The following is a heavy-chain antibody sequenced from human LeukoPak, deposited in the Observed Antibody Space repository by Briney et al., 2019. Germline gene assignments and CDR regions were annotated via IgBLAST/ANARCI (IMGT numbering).Heavy chain of an antibody. J-gene: IGHJ6*02. Sequence: NPGASLRLSCAASGFTFSSYAMSWVRQAPGKGLEWVSSISSSSSYIYYADSVKGRFTISRDNAKNSLYLQMNSLRAEDTAVYYCARDRAEVRLPAARGMDVWGQGTTVTVSS. CDR1: GFTFSSYA. CDR2: ISSSSSYI. D-gene: IGHD2-2*01. CDR3: ARDRAEVRLPAARGMDV. V-gene: IGHV3-21*01.